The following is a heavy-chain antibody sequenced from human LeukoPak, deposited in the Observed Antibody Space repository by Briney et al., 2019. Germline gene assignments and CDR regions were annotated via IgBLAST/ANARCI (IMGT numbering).Heavy chain of an antibody. CDR2: IAVGGGTT. CDR1: GFTFSSSE. D-gene: IGHD3-22*01. V-gene: IGHV3-23*01. CDR3: AKDHLAVVITTFYY. Sequence: GGSLRLSCAASGFTFSSSELSWVRQAPGKGPEWVSAIAVGGGTTYADSVVGRFIISRDNSKNTLYLQMSSLRAEDTAIYYCAKDHLAVVITTFYYWGQGTLVTVSS. J-gene: IGHJ4*02.